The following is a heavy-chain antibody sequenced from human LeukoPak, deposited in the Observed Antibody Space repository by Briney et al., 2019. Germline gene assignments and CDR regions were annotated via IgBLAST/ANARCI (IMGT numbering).Heavy chain of an antibody. V-gene: IGHV4-34*01. CDR1: GGSFSGYY. Sequence: PSETLSLTCAVYGGSFSGYYWSWIRQPPGKGLEWIGEINHSGSTNYNPSLKSRVTISVDTSKNQFSLKQSSVTAADTAVYYCARGTKTPIYYDFWSGPLNWFDPWGQGTLVTVSS. D-gene: IGHD3-3*01. J-gene: IGHJ5*02. CDR3: ARGTKTPIYYDFWSGPLNWFDP. CDR2: INHSGST.